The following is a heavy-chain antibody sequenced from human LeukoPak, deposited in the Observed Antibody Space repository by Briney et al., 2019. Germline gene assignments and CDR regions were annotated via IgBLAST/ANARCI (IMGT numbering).Heavy chain of an antibody. CDR3: ARHLSSGYLLHGAFDI. Sequence: GESLKISCEGSGYSFTSYWIAWVRQMPGKGLEWMGIIYPGDSDTRYSPSFQGQVTISADNSISTAYLQWSSLKASDTAMYYCARHLSSGYLLHGAFDIWGQGTMVTVSS. CDR1: GYSFTSYW. J-gene: IGHJ3*02. V-gene: IGHV5-51*01. D-gene: IGHD3-22*01. CDR2: IYPGDSDT.